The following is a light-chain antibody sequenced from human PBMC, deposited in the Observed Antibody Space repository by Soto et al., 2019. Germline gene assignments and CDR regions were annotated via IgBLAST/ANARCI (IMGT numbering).Light chain of an antibody. J-gene: IGKJ1*01. CDR2: GAS. Sequence: EIVMTQSPATLSVSPGERATLSCRASQSVSSNFAWYQQKPGQAPRLLIYGASTRATGIPARFSDSGSGTAFTLTISSLQSEDIAVYYCQHNHNWPPWTFGQGTKVEVK. CDR1: QSVSSN. V-gene: IGKV3-15*01. CDR3: QHNHNWPPWT.